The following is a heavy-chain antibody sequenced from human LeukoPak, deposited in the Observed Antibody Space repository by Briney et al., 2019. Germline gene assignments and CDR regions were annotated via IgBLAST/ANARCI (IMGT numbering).Heavy chain of an antibody. D-gene: IGHD5-18*01. CDR3: AKTGTAMADFDY. CDR1: GFTFSSYS. J-gene: IGHJ4*02. V-gene: IGHV3-9*03. CDR2: ISWNSGSI. Sequence: GGSLRLSCAASGFTFSSYSMNWVRQAPGKGLEWVSGISWNSGSIGYADSVKGRFTISRDNAKNSLYLQMNSLRAEDMALYYCAKTGTAMADFDYWGQGTLVTVSS.